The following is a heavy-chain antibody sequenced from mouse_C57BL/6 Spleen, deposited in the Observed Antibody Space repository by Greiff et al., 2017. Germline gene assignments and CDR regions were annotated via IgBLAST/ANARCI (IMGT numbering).Heavy chain of an antibody. V-gene: IGHV1-4*01. J-gene: IGHJ2*01. CDR3: ARCSPIATVVDYFDY. CDR2: INPSSGYT. D-gene: IGHD1-1*01. CDR1: GYTFTSYT. Sequence: QVQLQQSGAELARPGASVKMSCKASGYTFTSYTMHWVKQRPGQGLEWIGYINPSSGYTKYNQKFKDKATLTADKSSSTAYMQLSSLTSEDSAVYYCARCSPIATVVDYFDYWGQGTTLTVSS.